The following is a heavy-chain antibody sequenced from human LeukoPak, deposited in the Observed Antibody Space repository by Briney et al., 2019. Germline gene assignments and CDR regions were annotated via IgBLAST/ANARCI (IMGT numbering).Heavy chain of an antibody. CDR2: IYYSGST. CDR3: ARRRGYSFDY. D-gene: IGHD5-18*01. V-gene: IGHV4-59*08. CDR1: GGSISSYY. Sequence: SETLSLTCTVSGGSISSYYCSWIRQPPGKGLEWIGYIYYSGSTNYNPSLKSRATISVDTSKNQFSLKLSSVTAADTAVYYCARRRGYSFDYWGQGTLVTVSS. J-gene: IGHJ4*02.